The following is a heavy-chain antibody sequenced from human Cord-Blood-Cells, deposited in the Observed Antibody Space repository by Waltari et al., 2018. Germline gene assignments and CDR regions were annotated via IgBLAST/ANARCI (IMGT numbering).Heavy chain of an antibody. V-gene: IGHV1-2*06. Sequence: QVQLVQSGAEVKKPGASVKVSCKASGYTFTGYYMHWVRQDPGQGLEGMGRSNPNSGGTNDAQKFQGRVTMTRDPAISTAYMELSRLRSDDTAVYYCARYGDYGYFDLWGRGTLVTVSS. D-gene: IGHD4-17*01. CDR2: SNPNSGGT. CDR3: ARYGDYGYFDL. J-gene: IGHJ2*01. CDR1: GYTFTGYY.